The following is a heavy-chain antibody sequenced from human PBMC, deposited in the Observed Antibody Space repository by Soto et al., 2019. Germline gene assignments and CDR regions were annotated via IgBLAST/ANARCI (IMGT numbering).Heavy chain of an antibody. CDR2: INPNSGGT. CDR1: GYTFTGYY. V-gene: IGHV1-2*02. J-gene: IGHJ4*02. CDR3: ARSLSTIAARPDY. Sequence: GASVKVSFKASGYTFTGYYLHWVRQAPGQGLEWMGWINPNSGGTHYAQKFQGRLTMTRDTSISTAYMELSRLTSDETAVYYCARSLSTIAARPDYWGQGTLVTVSS. D-gene: IGHD6-6*01.